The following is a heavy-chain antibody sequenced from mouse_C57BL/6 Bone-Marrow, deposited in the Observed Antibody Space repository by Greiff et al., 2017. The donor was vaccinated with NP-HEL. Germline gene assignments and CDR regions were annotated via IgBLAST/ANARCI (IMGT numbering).Heavy chain of an antibody. CDR1: GYTFTDYY. D-gene: IGHD2-2*01. CDR3: AREGYGEWGAMDY. Sequence: EVQLQQSGPELVKPGASVKISCKASGYTFTDYYMNWVKQSPGKSLEWIGDINPNNGGTSYNQKFKGKATLTVDKSSSTAYMELRSLTSEDSAVYYCAREGYGEWGAMDYWGQGTSVTVSS. V-gene: IGHV1-26*01. CDR2: INPNNGGT. J-gene: IGHJ4*01.